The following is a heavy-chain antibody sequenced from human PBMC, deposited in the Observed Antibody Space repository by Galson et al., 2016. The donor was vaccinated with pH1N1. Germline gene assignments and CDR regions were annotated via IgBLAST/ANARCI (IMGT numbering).Heavy chain of an antibody. CDR1: GFTFSSYG. CDR3: SRAGPRYSWNDFDPDMDV. J-gene: IGHJ6*03. CDR2: IWFDGSNK. V-gene: IGHV3-33*01. D-gene: IGHD1-1*01. Sequence: SLRLSCATSGFTFSSYGIHWVRQAPGKGLEWVAVIWFDGSNKYYGDSVKGRFTISRDNVKNTVYLLMNSLIPEDTGVYYCSRAGPRYSWNDFDPDMDVWGKGTTVTVSS.